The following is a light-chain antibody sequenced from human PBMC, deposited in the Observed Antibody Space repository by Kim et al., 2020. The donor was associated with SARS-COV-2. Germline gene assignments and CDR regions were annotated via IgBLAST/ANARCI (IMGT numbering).Light chain of an antibody. CDR3: SSYAGSNNFVV. J-gene: IGLJ2*01. Sequence: QSVTISSTGTGSDVGGYNYVSWYQQHPGKAPKLMIYEVSKRPSGVPDRFSGSKSGNTASLTVSGLQAEDEADYYCSSYAGSNNFVVFGGGTQLTVL. V-gene: IGLV2-8*01. CDR2: EVS. CDR1: GSDVGGYNY.